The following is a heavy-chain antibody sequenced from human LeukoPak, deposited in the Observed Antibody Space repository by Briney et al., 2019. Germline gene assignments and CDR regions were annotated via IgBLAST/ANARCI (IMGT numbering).Heavy chain of an antibody. D-gene: IGHD3-9*01. Sequence: ASVKVSCKASGYTFTSYGINWVRQATGQGLEWMGWMNPNSGNTGYAQKFQGRVTMTRNTSISTAYMELSSLRSEDTAVYYCAKTYYDILTGYFLGAFDIWGQGTMVTVSS. V-gene: IGHV1-8*01. CDR2: MNPNSGNT. CDR3: AKTYYDILTGYFLGAFDI. CDR1: GYTFTSYG. J-gene: IGHJ3*02.